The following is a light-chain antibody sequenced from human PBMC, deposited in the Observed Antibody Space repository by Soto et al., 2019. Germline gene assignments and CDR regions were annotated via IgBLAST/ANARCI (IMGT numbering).Light chain of an antibody. J-gene: IGLJ3*02. CDR3: QSYDSSLSGSV. CDR2: DNN. CDR1: SSNIGAGFD. V-gene: IGLV1-40*01. Sequence: QAVVTQPPSVSGAPGQRVTISCTGSSSNIGAGFDLHWYQQLPGRAPKLVIYDNNSRPSGVPARFSGSKSGASASLAITGLQAEDEADYYCQSYDSSLSGSVFGGGTKLTVL.